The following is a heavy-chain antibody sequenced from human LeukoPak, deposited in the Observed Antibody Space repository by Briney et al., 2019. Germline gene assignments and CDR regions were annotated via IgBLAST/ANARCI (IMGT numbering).Heavy chain of an antibody. CDR1: GGSFSGYY. Sequence: PSETLSLTCAVYGGSFSGYYWSWIRQPPGKGLEWIGEINHSGSTNYNPSLKSRVTISVDTSKNQFSLKLSSVTAADTAVYYCARHTPPAPWELPSYYYYYGIDVWGQGTTVTVSS. CDR2: INHSGST. D-gene: IGHD1-26*01. V-gene: IGHV4-34*01. CDR3: ARHTPPAPWELPSYYYYYGIDV. J-gene: IGHJ6*01.